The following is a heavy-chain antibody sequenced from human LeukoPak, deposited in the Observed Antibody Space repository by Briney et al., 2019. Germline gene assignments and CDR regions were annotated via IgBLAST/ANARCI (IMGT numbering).Heavy chain of an antibody. D-gene: IGHD3-22*01. CDR2: IYYSGSV. CDR3: ARADTPRNYYDRSGFYNYYGMDV. J-gene: IGHJ6*02. CDR1: GGSIGGYY. Sequence: SETLSLTCTVSGGSIGGYYWSWVRQSPGKGLEWIGYIYYSGSVNYNPSLKSRVSLSIDTSKNQFSLKLRSATAADTGVYYCARADTPRNYYDRSGFYNYYGMDVWGQGTTVTVSS. V-gene: IGHV4-59*01.